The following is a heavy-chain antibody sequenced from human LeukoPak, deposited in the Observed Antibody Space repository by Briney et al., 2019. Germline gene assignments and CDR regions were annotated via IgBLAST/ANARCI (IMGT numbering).Heavy chain of an antibody. CDR1: GFTFSRYG. CDR3: ALSSSWYGGFFDY. J-gene: IGHJ4*02. Sequence: GGSLRLSCAASGFTFSRYGMHWVRQAPGKGLEWLAVKGRFTISRDRSKTTLYLQMNSLRAEDTAVYYCALSSSWYGGFFDYWGQGTLVAVFS. V-gene: IGHV3-30*02. D-gene: IGHD6-13*01.